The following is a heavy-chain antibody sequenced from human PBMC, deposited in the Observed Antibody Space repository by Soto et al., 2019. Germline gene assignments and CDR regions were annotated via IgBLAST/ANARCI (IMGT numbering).Heavy chain of an antibody. J-gene: IGHJ6*02. D-gene: IGHD5-12*01. Sequence: AGGSLRLSCAASGFTVSSNYMSWVRQAPGKGLEWVSVIYSGGSTYYADSVKGRFTISRDNSKNTLYLQMNSLRAEDTAVYYCARGDGYNYYYYYYGMDVWGQGTTVTVSS. V-gene: IGHV3-53*01. CDR1: GFTVSSNY. CDR3: ARGDGYNYYYYYYGMDV. CDR2: IYSGGST.